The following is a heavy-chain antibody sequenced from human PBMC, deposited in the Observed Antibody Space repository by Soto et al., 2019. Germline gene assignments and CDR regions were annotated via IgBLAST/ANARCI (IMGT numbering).Heavy chain of an antibody. CDR2: INHSGST. CDR1: NGSFSVYY. Sequence: SETLSLTCAVYNGSFSVYYWTWIRQTPGKGLEWIGEINHSGSTNYNPSLKSRVAISVDTSKNQFSLKLSSVTAADTAVYYCARDSTRRGACDIWGQGTMVTVS. D-gene: IGHD3-22*01. J-gene: IGHJ3*02. V-gene: IGHV4-34*01. CDR3: ARDSTRRGACDI.